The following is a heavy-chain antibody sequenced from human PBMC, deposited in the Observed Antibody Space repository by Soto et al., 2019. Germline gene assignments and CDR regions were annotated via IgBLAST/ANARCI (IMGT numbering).Heavy chain of an antibody. Sequence: GESLKISCKGSGYSFTSYWIGWVRQMPGKGLEWMGIIYPGDSDTRYSPAFQGQVTISADKSISTAYLQWSSLKASDTAMYYCARFVRRYSSSRVTEYFQHWGQGTLVTVSS. CDR1: GYSFTSYW. J-gene: IGHJ1*01. CDR2: IYPGDSDT. V-gene: IGHV5-51*01. CDR3: ARFVRRYSSSRVTEYFQH. D-gene: IGHD6-13*01.